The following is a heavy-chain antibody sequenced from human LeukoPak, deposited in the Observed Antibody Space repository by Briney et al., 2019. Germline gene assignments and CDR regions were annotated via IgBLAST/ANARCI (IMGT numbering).Heavy chain of an antibody. CDR3: AREKIHDY. CDR2: ISSSSSYI. V-gene: IGHV3-21*01. J-gene: IGHJ4*02. CDR1: GFTFSSYS. Sequence: GGSLRLSCAASGFTFSSYSMNWVRQAPGKGLEWVSSISSSSSYIYYAVSVKGRFTISRDNAKNSLYLQMNSLRAEDTAVYYCAREKIHDYWGQGTLVTVSS.